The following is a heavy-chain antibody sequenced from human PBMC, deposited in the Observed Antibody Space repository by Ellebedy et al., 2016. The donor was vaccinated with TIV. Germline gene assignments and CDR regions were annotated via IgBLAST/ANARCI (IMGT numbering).Heavy chain of an antibody. CDR2: MSSDGSNA. CDR3: ARDQGWGSSWQY. Sequence: GESLKISCAASGFTFSTYAIHWVRQAPGKGLEWVAVMSSDGSNAYYIDSVKGRFTVSRDNSKNTLYLQMNNLGAEDTAVYYCARDQGWGSSWQYWGQGTLVTVSS. D-gene: IGHD3-16*01. CDR1: GFTFSTYA. J-gene: IGHJ4*02. V-gene: IGHV3-30*03.